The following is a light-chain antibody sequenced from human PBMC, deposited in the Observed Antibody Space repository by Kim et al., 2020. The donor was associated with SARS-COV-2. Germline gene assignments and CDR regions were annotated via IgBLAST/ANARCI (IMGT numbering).Light chain of an antibody. CDR2: AAS. J-gene: IGKJ1*01. V-gene: IGKV1-39*01. CDR1: QRISTY. Sequence: DFQMTQSPSSLSASVGDRVTITCRASQRISTYLNWYQQRPGKAPKLLIYAASSLQSGVPSRFSGSGSGTDFTLTITNLQPEDFATYYCQQSYSVPRTFGKGTKVDIK. CDR3: QQSYSVPRT.